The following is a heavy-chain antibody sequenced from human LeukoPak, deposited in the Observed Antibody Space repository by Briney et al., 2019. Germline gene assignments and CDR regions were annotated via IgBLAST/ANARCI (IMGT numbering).Heavy chain of an antibody. CDR2: FYTSESS. J-gene: IGHJ6*03. CDR1: GGSISSYY. Sequence: SETLSLTFSVSGGSISSYYWSWIRQPAGKGLEWIGRFYTSESSNYNPSLKSRVTMSVDTSKNQFSLKLSSVTAADTAVYYCAREGREFDSTGSRYYYYYMDVWGKGTTVTVSS. D-gene: IGHD1-14*01. V-gene: IGHV4-4*07. CDR3: AREGREFDSTGSRYYYYYMDV.